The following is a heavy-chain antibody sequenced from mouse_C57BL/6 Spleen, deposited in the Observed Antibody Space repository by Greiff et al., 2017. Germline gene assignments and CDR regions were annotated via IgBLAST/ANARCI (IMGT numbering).Heavy chain of an antibody. CDR3: ARPVYGSSYWWNFDV. V-gene: IGHV3-6*01. CDR2: ISYDGSN. CDR1: GYSITSGYY. D-gene: IGHD1-1*01. Sequence: EVQRVESGPGLVKPSQSLSLTCSVTGYSITSGYYWNWIRQFPGNKLEWMGYISYDGSNNYNPSLKNRISITRDTSKNQFFLKLNSVTTEDTATYYCARPVYGSSYWWNFDVWGTGTTVTVSS. J-gene: IGHJ1*03.